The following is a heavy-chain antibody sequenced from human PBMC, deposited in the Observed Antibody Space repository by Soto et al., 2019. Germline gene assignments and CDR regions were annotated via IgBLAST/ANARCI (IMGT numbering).Heavy chain of an antibody. Sequence: GPTVVKPTQTLTLTVTCSGFSRSTSVVVVGWIRHPPGKALEWLALIYWNDDKRYSASLKSRLTITKDIYRNQVVLTMANTDPADTATYYCARPALAAAAPYNWFDPWGQGTLVTVS. V-gene: IGHV2-5*01. CDR2: IYWNDDK. CDR3: ARPALAAAAPYNWFDP. D-gene: IGHD6-13*01. CDR1: GFSRSTSVVV. J-gene: IGHJ5*02.